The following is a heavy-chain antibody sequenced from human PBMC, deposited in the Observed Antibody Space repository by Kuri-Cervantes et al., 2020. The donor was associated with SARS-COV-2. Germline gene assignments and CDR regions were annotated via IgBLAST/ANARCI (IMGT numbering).Heavy chain of an antibody. CDR2: IYTSGST. CDR1: GGSVSSGSYY. Sequence: ESLKISCTVSGGSVSSGSYYWSWIRQPPGKGLEWIGRIYTSGSTNYNPSLKSRVTMSVDTSKNQFSLKLSSVTAADTAVYYCAREYYDQLSRGGMDVWGQGTTVTVSS. CDR3: AREYYDQLSRGGMDV. D-gene: IGHD3-3*01. V-gene: IGHV4-61*01. J-gene: IGHJ6*02.